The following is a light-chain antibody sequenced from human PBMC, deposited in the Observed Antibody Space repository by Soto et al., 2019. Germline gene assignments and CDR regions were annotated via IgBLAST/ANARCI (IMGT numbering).Light chain of an antibody. J-gene: IGKJ1*01. V-gene: IGKV3-20*01. CDR3: QQYGTSPPGT. CDR1: QSVSSSY. CDR2: GAS. Sequence: IVLTQSPGTLSLSPGERATLSCRASQSVSSSYLAWYQQKPGQAPRLLIYGASSRATGIPDRFSGSGSGTDFTLTISRREPEDFAVYYCQQYGTSPPGTFGQGTKVEIK.